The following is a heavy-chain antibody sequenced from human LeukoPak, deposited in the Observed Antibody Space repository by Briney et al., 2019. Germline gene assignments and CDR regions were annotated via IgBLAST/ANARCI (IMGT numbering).Heavy chain of an antibody. J-gene: IGHJ4*02. Sequence: KPGASVKVSCKASGYTFSDFGISWVRQAPGQGLEWMGWISTYNGNTNYAQKLQGRVAINTDTSTSTAYMELRSLRSDDTAVYYCARDCDRSGYYCYRGQGTLVTVSS. V-gene: IGHV1-18*01. CDR2: ISTYNGNT. CDR1: GYTFSDFG. D-gene: IGHD3-22*01. CDR3: ARDCDRSGYYCY.